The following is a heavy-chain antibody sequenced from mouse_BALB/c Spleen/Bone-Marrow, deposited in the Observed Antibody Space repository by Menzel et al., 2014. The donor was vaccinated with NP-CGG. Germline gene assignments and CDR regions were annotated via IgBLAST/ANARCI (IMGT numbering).Heavy chain of an antibody. CDR3: ARSIAYYYGMDY. J-gene: IGHJ4*01. CDR2: INPGSGGT. CDR1: GYASTNYL. Sequence: VQLQQSGAELVRPGTSVKVSCKASGYASTNYLIEWVKQRPGQGLEWIGVINPGSGGTNYNEKFKGKATLTADKSSSTANMQLCSLTSDDSAVYFCARSIAYYYGMDYWGQGTSVTVSS. V-gene: IGHV1-54*03. D-gene: IGHD2-10*02.